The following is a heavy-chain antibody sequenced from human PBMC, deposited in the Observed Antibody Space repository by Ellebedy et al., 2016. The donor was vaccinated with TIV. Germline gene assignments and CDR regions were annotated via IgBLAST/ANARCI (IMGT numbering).Heavy chain of an antibody. Sequence: GESLKISCATSGFTFSDEHMDWVRQAPGKGLEWVGRSKNKGNNYATQYAASVKGRFTISRDDSTNSLYLQMNSLRTEDTAIYYCTKTFYFDWGQGTLVTVSS. CDR2: SKNKGNNYAT. D-gene: IGHD2/OR15-2a*01. CDR3: TKTFYFD. CDR1: GFTFSDEH. V-gene: IGHV3-72*01. J-gene: IGHJ4*02.